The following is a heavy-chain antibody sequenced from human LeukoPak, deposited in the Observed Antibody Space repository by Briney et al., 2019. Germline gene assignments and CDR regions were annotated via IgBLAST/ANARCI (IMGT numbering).Heavy chain of an antibody. J-gene: IGHJ5*02. CDR1: GFTFSSYE. D-gene: IGHD1-26*01. V-gene: IGHV3-48*03. CDR2: ISSSGSTI. CDR3: ARVVGSHNWFDP. Sequence: GGSLRLSCAASGFTFSSYEMNWVRQAPGKGLEWVSYISSSGSTIYYADSVKGRFTISRDNAKNSLYLQMNSLRAEDTAVYYCARVVGSHNWFDPWGQGTLVTVSS.